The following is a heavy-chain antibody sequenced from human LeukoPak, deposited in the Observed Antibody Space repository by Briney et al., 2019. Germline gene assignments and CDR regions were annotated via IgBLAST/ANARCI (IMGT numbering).Heavy chain of an antibody. D-gene: IGHD2-2*01. V-gene: IGHV1-18*01. J-gene: IGHJ5*02. CDR3: ARVGRDCSSINCYWADWFDP. CDR2: ISGSTGST. CDR1: GYTFSTYG. Sequence: GASVKVSCKASGYTFSTYGITWVREASGQGPEWVGWISGSTGSTHYAQAVQGRVTMTTDTSTGTAYMELRSLRSDDTAVYYCARVGRDCSSINCYWADWFDPGAREPWSSSPQ.